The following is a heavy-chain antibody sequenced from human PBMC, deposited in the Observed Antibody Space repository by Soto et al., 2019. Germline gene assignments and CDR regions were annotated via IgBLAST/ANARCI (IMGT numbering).Heavy chain of an antibody. CDR1: GYTFTSFD. CDR3: TRGRNSGDGYNGGGY. J-gene: IGHJ4*02. Sequence: SGYTFTSFDINWVRQATGQGLEWMGWMNPNSGHTGYAQKFQGRVTMTRDTSISTAYMELSSLRYEDTAVYYCTRGRNSGDGYNGGGYWGQGTLVTVSS. V-gene: IGHV1-8*01. D-gene: IGHD1-1*01. CDR2: MNPNSGHT.